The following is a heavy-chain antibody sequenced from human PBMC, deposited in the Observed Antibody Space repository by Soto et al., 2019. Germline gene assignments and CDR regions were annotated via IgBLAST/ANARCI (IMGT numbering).Heavy chain of an antibody. Sequence: TSETLSLTCTLSGCSVSSGGYYWSWIRQHPGKGLEWIGYIYYSGSTYYNPSLKSRVTISVDTSKNQFSLKLSSVTAADTAVYYCAKGYDSSGYYYYWGQGTLVTVSS. CDR3: AKGYDSSGYYYY. CDR2: IYYSGST. CDR1: GCSVSSGGYY. J-gene: IGHJ4*02. V-gene: IGHV4-31*03. D-gene: IGHD3-22*01.